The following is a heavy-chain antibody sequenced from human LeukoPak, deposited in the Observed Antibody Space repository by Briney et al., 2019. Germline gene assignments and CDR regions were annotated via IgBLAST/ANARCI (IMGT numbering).Heavy chain of an antibody. J-gene: IGHJ3*02. CDR1: GFTFSDYY. CDR2: ITSSGSSM. V-gene: IGHV3-11*04. Sequence: GGSLRLSCAASGFTFSDYYMGWIRQAPGKGLEWVSYITSSGSSMYYADSVKGRFTMSRDNAKKPLYLQMNSLRAEDTAVYYCARAKYDSSGYYYSGFDIWGQGTMVTVSS. CDR3: ARAKYDSSGYYYSGFDI. D-gene: IGHD3-22*01.